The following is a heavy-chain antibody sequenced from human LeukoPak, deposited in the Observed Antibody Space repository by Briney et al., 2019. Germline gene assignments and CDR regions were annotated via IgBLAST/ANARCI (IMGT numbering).Heavy chain of an antibody. V-gene: IGHV3-21*01. CDR1: GFTFRSYG. D-gene: IGHD3-16*01. CDR2: ISSGGST. Sequence: TGGSLRLSCAASGFTFRSYGMTWVRQAPGKGLEWVSSISSGGSTFYADSVKGRFTISRDNAKNSLYLQMNSLRAEDTAVYYCARDGSIYDYVWGSWDYWGQGTLVTVSS. CDR3: ARDGSIYDYVWGSWDY. J-gene: IGHJ4*02.